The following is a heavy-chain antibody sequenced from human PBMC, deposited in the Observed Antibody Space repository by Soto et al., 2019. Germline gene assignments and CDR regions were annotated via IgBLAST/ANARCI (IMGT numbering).Heavy chain of an antibody. Sequence: ASVKVSCKASGYTFTSYDINWVRQATGQGLEWMGWMNPNSGNTGYAQKFQGRVTMTRNTSISTAYMELSSLRSEDTAVYYCASAYGGLSAYDGAFDIWGQGTMVTVSS. J-gene: IGHJ3*02. CDR1: GYTFTSYD. D-gene: IGHD5-12*01. CDR3: ASAYGGLSAYDGAFDI. CDR2: MNPNSGNT. V-gene: IGHV1-8*01.